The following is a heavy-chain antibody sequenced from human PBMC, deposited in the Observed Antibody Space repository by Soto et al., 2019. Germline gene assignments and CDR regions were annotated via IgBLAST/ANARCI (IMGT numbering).Heavy chain of an antibody. CDR3: AKPDIVLMVYANSFDY. J-gene: IGHJ4*02. CDR1: GYTFTSYY. D-gene: IGHD2-8*01. Sequence: ASVKVSCKASGYTFTSYYMHWVRQAPRQGLEWMGIINPSGGSTSYAQKFQGRVTMSRDTSTNTVYLQMNSLRAEDTAVYYCAKPDIVLMVYANSFDYWGQGTLVTVSS. V-gene: IGHV1-46*01. CDR2: INPSGGST.